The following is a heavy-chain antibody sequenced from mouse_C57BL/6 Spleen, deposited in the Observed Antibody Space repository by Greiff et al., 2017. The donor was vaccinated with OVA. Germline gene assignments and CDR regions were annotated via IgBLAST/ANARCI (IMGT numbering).Heavy chain of an antibody. J-gene: IGHJ1*03. CDR1: GYTFTSYW. V-gene: IGHV1-53*01. CDR2: INPSNGGT. D-gene: IGHD1-1*01. Sequence: QVQLQQPGTELVKPGASVKLSCKASGYTFTSYWMHWVKQRPGQGLDWIGNINPSNGGTNYNEKFKSKATLTVDKSSSTAYMQLSSLTSEDSAVYYCARVVARDWYFDVWGTGTTVTVSS. CDR3: ARVVARDWYFDV.